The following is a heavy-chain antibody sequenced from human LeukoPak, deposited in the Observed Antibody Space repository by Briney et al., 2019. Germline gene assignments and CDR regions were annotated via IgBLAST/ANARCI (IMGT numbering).Heavy chain of an antibody. D-gene: IGHD1-26*01. CDR2: ISSSSSYI. V-gene: IGHV3-21*01. J-gene: IGHJ4*02. CDR1: GFTFSTYD. CDR3: ATNLGIVGARIDY. Sequence: GGSLRLSCAASGFTFSTYDISWVRQAPGKGLEWVSSISSSSSYIYYADSVKGRFTISRDNAKNSLYLQMNSLRAEDTAVYYCATNLGIVGARIDYWGQGTLVTVSS.